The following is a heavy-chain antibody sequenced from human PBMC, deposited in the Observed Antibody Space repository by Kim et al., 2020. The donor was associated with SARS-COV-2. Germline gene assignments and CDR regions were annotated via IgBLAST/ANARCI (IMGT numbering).Heavy chain of an antibody. CDR3: ARIIWNNKYDVADV. Sequence: GGSLRLSCAASGFTFRNYSMTWVRQAPGKGLDGVANIKSDGSEIHYVDSVKGRFTISRDNAKNAVYLQMNSLRAEDTAIYYCARIIWNNKYDVADVWGQGTTPSVS. CDR1: GFTFRNYS. V-gene: IGHV3-7*01. CDR2: IKSDGSEI. D-gene: IGHD1-1*01. J-gene: IGHJ6*02.